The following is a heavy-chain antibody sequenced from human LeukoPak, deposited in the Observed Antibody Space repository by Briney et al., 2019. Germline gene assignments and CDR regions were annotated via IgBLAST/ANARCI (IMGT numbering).Heavy chain of an antibody. V-gene: IGHV4-61*02. CDR3: ARDYGYCSSTSCYYYFDY. CDR2: IYTSGST. CDR1: GGSISSGSYY. Sequence: SQTLSLTCTVSGGSISSGSYYWSWIRQPAGKGLEWIGRIYTSGSTNYNPSLKSRVTISVDTSKNQFSLKLSSVTAADTAVYYCARDYGYCSSTSCYYYFDYWGQGTLVTVSS. D-gene: IGHD2-2*01. J-gene: IGHJ4*02.